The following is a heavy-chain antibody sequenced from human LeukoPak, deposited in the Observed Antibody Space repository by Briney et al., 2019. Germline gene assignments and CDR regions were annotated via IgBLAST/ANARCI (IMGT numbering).Heavy chain of an antibody. CDR2: ISSSGSTI. J-gene: IGHJ5*02. CDR1: GFAVSSHD. CDR3: ARRTGTTISWFDP. Sequence: GGSLRLSCGASGFAVSSHDMNWVRQAPGKGLEWVSYISSSGSTIYYADSVKGRFTISRDNAKNSLYLQMNSLRAEDTAVYYCARRTGTTISWFDPWGQGTLVTVSS. V-gene: IGHV3-48*03. D-gene: IGHD1-7*01.